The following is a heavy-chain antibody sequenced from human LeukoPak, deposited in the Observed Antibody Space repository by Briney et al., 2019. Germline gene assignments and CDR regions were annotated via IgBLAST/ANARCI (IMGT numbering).Heavy chain of an antibody. D-gene: IGHD3-3*01. CDR2: IIPIFGTA. CDR1: GGTFSSYA. V-gene: IGHV1-69*05. Sequence: GASVKVSCKASGGTFSSYAISWVRQAPGQGLEWMGGIIPIFGTANYAQKFQGRVTITTDESTSTAYMELSSLRSEDTAVYYCAIHGDDLIAPYYFDYWGQGTLVTVSS. CDR3: AIHGDDLIAPYYFDY. J-gene: IGHJ4*02.